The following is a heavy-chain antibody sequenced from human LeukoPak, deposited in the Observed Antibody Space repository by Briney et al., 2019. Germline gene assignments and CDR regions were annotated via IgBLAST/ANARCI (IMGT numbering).Heavy chain of an antibody. CDR2: IYYSGST. D-gene: IGHD3-10*01. CDR1: GGSISSYY. V-gene: IGHV4-59*08. Sequence: PSETLSLTCTVSGGSISSYYWSWIRQPPGKGLEWIGYIYYSGSTNYNPSLKSRVNISVDTSKNQFSLKLSSVTAADTAVYYCARGYYYGSGSYPWFDPWGQGTLVTVSS. CDR3: ARGYYYGSGSYPWFDP. J-gene: IGHJ5*02.